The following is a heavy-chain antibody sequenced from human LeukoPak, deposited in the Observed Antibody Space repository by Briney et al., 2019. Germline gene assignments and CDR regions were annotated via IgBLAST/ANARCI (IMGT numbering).Heavy chain of an antibody. CDR1: GYTLTELS. Sequence: ASVKVSCKVSGYTLTELSMHWVRQAPGKGLEWVGGFDPEDGETIYAQKFQGRVTMTEDTSTDTAHMELSSLRSEDTAVYYCATVFPPSYGDYETDDAFDIWGQGTMVTVSS. CDR2: FDPEDGET. D-gene: IGHD4-17*01. V-gene: IGHV1-24*01. J-gene: IGHJ3*02. CDR3: ATVFPPSYGDYETDDAFDI.